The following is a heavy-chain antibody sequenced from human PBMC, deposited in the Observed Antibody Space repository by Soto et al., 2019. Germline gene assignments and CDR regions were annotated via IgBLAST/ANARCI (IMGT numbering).Heavy chain of an antibody. V-gene: IGHV1-18*01. Sequence: GASVKVSCKASGYTFTSYGISWVRQAPGQGLEWIGWISAYNGNTNYAQKLQGRVTMTTDTSTSTAYMELRSLRSDDTAVYYCARRNYDILTGNWFDPWGQGTLVTVSS. CDR2: ISAYNGNT. CDR3: ARRNYDILTGNWFDP. D-gene: IGHD3-9*01. CDR1: GYTFTSYG. J-gene: IGHJ5*02.